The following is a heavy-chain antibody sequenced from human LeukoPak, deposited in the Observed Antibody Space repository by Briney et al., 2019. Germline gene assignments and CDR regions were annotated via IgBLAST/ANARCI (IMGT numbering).Heavy chain of an antibody. CDR1: GGSVRGYY. CDR3: ARLVQKASGLYDYYYFMDV. D-gene: IGHD5/OR15-5a*01. CDR2: IYYSGST. J-gene: IGHJ6*04. V-gene: IGHV4-59*08. Sequence: SETLSLTCTVSGGSVRGYYWTWIRQAPGKGPEFVAYIYYSGSTNYNPSLKSRVSTFLDTSTNQFSLSLTSVTATDTATYYCARLVQKASGLYDYYYFMDVWGSGTPVTVSS.